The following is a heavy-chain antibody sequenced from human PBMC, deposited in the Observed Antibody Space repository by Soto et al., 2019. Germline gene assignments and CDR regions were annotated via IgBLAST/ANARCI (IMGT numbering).Heavy chain of an antibody. CDR2: ISYDGRNK. J-gene: IGHJ4*02. CDR1: GFTFSSYA. V-gene: IGHV3-30*04. Sequence: QVQLVESGGGVVQPGKSLRLSCAASGFTFSSYAMHWVRQAPGKGLEWVAVISYDGRNKYYADSVKGRFTISRDNSKNTLYLQMNSLRAEDTAVYYCAKAGGGGNSGVDYWGQGTLVTVSS. D-gene: IGHD2-21*02. CDR3: AKAGGGGNSGVDY.